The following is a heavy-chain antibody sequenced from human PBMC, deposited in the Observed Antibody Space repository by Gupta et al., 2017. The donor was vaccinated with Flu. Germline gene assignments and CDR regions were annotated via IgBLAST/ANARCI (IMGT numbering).Heavy chain of an antibody. CDR2: ISGSGDRS. CDR1: GASIGKYG. CDR3: ATSGGNCDTTSCWYDFGY. V-gene: IGHV3-23*01. D-gene: IGHD2-2*01. Sequence: EVQVLESGGGWVQPGGSMRRDCAAAGASIGKYGRNWVRQAPGQGLGWVSVISGSGDRSYYADSVNDRFTITTDNSNNTLYLQMNSLIVGATTLYYCATSGGNCDTTSCWYDFGYWGQGAPVTVSS. J-gene: IGHJ4*02.